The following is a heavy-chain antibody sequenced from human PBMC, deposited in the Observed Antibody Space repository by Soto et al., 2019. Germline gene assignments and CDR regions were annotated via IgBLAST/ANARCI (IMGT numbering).Heavy chain of an antibody. CDR2: IHYSGST. CDR3: ARHSTGLGV. D-gene: IGHD3-9*01. J-gene: IGHJ6*04. Sequence: PSETLSLTCTVSGGSISSYYWSWIRQPPGKGLEWIGYIHYSGSTHYNRSLKSRVTISLDTSKNQFSLKLTSATAADSAVYYCARHSTGLGVWGKGTTVTVSS. CDR1: GGSISSYY. V-gene: IGHV4-59*08.